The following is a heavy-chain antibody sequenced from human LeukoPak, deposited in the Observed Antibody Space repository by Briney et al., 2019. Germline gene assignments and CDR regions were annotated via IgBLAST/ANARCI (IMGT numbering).Heavy chain of an antibody. CDR2: ITTAGDVT. V-gene: IGHV3-23*01. J-gene: IGHJ4*02. CDR1: GFSFNNDI. Sequence: GGSLRLSCAASGFSFNNDIMYWIRKAPGKGLEWVSAITTAGDVTYYADSVKGRFTISRDNSKKMLYLQMNGVRAEDTAVYYCAKGARDSGWSLWGQGTLVTVSS. CDR3: AKGARDSGWSL. D-gene: IGHD6-19*01.